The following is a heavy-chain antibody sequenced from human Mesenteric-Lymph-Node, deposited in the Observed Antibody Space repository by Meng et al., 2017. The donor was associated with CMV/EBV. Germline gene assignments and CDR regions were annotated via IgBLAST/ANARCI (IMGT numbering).Heavy chain of an antibody. V-gene: IGHV3-23*01. Sequence: LSLTCAASGFTFSSYAMSWVRQAPGKGLEWVSAISGSGGSTYYADSVKGRFTISRDNSKNTLYLQMNSLRAEDTAVYYCAKDGYYDFWSGRGGAFDIWGQGTMVTVSS. CDR2: ISGSGGST. CDR1: GFTFSSYA. J-gene: IGHJ3*02. D-gene: IGHD3-3*01. CDR3: AKDGYYDFWSGRGGAFDI.